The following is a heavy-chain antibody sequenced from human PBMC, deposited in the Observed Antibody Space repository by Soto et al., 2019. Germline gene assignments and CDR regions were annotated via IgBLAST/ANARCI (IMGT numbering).Heavy chain of an antibody. CDR3: ARRALGSWYNWFDP. CDR1: GGSFSGYY. V-gene: IGHV4-34*01. CDR2: INHSGST. D-gene: IGHD6-13*01. J-gene: IGHJ5*02. Sequence: PSETLSLTCAVYGGSFSGYYWSWIRQPPGKGLEWIGEINHSGSTNYNPSLKSRVTISVDTSKNQFSLKLSSVTAADTAVYYCARRALGSWYNWFDPWGQGTLVTVSS.